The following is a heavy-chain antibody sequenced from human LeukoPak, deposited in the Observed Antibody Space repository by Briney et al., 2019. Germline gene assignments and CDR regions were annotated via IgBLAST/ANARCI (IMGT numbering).Heavy chain of an antibody. Sequence: SETLSLTCTVSGGSISKQYWTWVRQSAGKGLEWIGRIYGDGTITYNPSLRSRVTMSLDTSKNQFSLKLSSVTAADTAVYFCARLLVRGLGGYYQYHYMDVWGKGTTVTVSS. CDR1: GGSISKQY. D-gene: IGHD3-10*01. V-gene: IGHV4-4*07. CDR3: ARLLVRGLGGYYQYHYMDV. CDR2: IYGDGTI. J-gene: IGHJ6*03.